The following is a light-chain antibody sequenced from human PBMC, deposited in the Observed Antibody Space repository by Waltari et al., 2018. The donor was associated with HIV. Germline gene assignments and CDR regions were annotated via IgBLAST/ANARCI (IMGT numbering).Light chain of an antibody. CDR3: AAWDDSLNGRWV. CDR2: SNK. J-gene: IGLJ3*02. Sequence: QSVVTQPPSASGTPGQRVTISCSGSSSNIGSNTVNWYQQLPGTAPKLLIYSNKQRPSGGPDRFSDSKSGTSASLAISGLQSEDEADYYCAAWDDSLNGRWVFGGGTKLTVL. CDR1: SSNIGSNT. V-gene: IGLV1-44*01.